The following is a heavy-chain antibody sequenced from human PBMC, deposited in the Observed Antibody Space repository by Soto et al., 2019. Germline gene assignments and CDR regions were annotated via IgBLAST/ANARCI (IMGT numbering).Heavy chain of an antibody. CDR2: ISANNAYT. V-gene: IGHV1-18*01. Sequence: QVQLVQSGAEVKKPGASVKVSCKASGYSFTSYGITWLRQAPRQGLEWMGRISANNAYTDYAQKVQGRVTMTTDTSTSTAYMELRSLRSDDTAVYYCARYDSRAYSPIDRWGQGTLVTVSS. CDR3: ARYDSRAYSPIDR. D-gene: IGHD3-22*01. J-gene: IGHJ5*02. CDR1: GYSFTSYG.